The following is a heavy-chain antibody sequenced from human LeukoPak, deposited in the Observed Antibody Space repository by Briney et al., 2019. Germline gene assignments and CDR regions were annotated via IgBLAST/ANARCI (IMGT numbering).Heavy chain of an antibody. Sequence: PSETLSLTCGVHGDSFSVYYWTWIRQPPGKGLEWIGEINHSGSTNYKSSLKSRVTISLDTSKNQFSLKLSSVTAADTAVYYCARGLKDDDNSGGHAFDIWGQGTMVTVSS. D-gene: IGHD3-22*01. J-gene: IGHJ3*02. CDR3: ARGLKDDDNSGGHAFDI. CDR2: INHSGST. CDR1: GDSFSVYY. V-gene: IGHV4-34*01.